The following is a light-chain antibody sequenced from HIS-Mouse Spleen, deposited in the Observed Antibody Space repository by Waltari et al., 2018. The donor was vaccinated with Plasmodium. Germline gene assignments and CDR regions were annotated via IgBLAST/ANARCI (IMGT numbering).Light chain of an antibody. V-gene: IGLV2-8*01. CDR1: SSPVGRYNY. CDR3: SSYAGSNNLV. Sequence: QSALTPPPSASGSPGQSVTISCTGTSSPVGRYNYVSWYQQHPGKAPKLMIYEVSKRPSGVPDRFSGSKSGNTASLTVSGLQAEDEADYYCSSYAGSNNLVFGGGTKLTVL. CDR2: EVS. J-gene: IGLJ2*01.